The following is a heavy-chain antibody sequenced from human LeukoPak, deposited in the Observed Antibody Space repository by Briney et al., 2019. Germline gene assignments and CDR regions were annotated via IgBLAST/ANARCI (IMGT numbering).Heavy chain of an antibody. Sequence: GGSLRLSCAASGFIFTSNRMNWVRRAPGKGLEWVANIKHDGSEQIYVDSVKGRFTISRDNAKDSVDLQMNSLRAEDTAVYYCTRGLGEHGGVSDRWGQGTLVIVSS. CDR2: IKHDGSEQ. V-gene: IGHV3-7*01. CDR3: TRGLGEHGGVSDR. J-gene: IGHJ5*02. CDR1: GFIFTSNR. D-gene: IGHD3-16*01.